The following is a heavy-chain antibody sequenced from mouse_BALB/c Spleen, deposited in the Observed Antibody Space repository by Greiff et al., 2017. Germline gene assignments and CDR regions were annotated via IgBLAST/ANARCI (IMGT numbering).Heavy chain of an antibody. J-gene: IGHJ2*01. CDR2: IWTGGGT. CDR1: GFSLTSYD. D-gene: IGHD2-3*01. V-gene: IGHV2-9-2*01. CDR3: VREAYDGYYFDY. Sequence: QVQLQQSGPGLVAPSQSLSITCTVSGFSLTSYDISWIRQPPGKGLEWLGVIWTGGGTNYNSAFMSRLSISKDNSKSQVFLKMNSLQTDDTAIYYCVREAYDGYYFDYWGQGTTLTVSS.